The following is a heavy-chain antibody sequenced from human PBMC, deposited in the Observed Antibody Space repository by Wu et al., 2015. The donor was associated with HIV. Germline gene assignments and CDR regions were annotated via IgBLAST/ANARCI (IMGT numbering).Heavy chain of an antibody. Sequence: QVQLVQSGAEVKKPGASVKVSCKASGYTFTSYGISWVRQAPGQGLEWMGWISAYNGNTNYAQKLQGRVTMTTDTSTSTAYMELRSLRSDDTAVYYCARKMTTVTTLSDKNLWYFDYWGQGTLVTVSS. V-gene: IGHV1-18*01. CDR3: ARKMTTVTTLSDKNLWYFDY. CDR2: ISAYNGNT. J-gene: IGHJ4*02. CDR1: GYTFTSYG. D-gene: IGHD4-17*01.